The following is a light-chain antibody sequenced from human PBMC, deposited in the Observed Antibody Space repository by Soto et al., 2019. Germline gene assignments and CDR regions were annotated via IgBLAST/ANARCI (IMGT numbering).Light chain of an antibody. CDR3: GTWDDILSAVV. CDR2: DNS. J-gene: IGLJ2*01. CDR1: SSNIGVKS. Sequence: QSVLTQPPSVSAAPGQKVTISCSGSSSNIGVKSVSWYQQLPRTAPKLLLYDNSERPSGIPDRFSASKSGTSATLGITGLQTGDEADYYCGTWDDILSAVVFGGGTKVTVL. V-gene: IGLV1-51*01.